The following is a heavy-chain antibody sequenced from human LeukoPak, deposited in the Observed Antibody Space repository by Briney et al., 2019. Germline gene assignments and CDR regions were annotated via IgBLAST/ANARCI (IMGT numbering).Heavy chain of an antibody. CDR1: GFTFSSYG. Sequence: PGESLRLSCAASGFTFSSYGMHWVRHAPGKGLEWVAFIRFDASNKFYADSVKNRFTISRVIYRSTLYLDIDSLRVEDTAVYYCAKSTACRSTSCNPRYFDYGMDVWGQGTTVTVSS. D-gene: IGHD2-2*01. J-gene: IGHJ6*02. V-gene: IGHV3-30*02. CDR2: IRFDASNK. CDR3: AKSTACRSTSCNPRYFDYGMDV.